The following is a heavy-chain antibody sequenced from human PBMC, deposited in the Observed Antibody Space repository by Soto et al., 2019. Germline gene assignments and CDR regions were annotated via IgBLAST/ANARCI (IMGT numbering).Heavy chain of an antibody. V-gene: IGHV3-21*01. D-gene: IGHD5-18*01. J-gene: IGHJ4*02. CDR2: ISSSSSNT. CDR1: GFTFSSYS. CDR3: ARDHSPNSPDPRTAIGG. Sequence: EVQLVESGGGLVKPGGSLRLSCAASGFTFSSYSMNWVRQAPGKGLEWVSSISSSSSNTYYADSVKGRFTISRDNAKNSLYLQMNSLRAEDTAVYYCARDHSPNSPDPRTAIGGWGQGTLVTVSS.